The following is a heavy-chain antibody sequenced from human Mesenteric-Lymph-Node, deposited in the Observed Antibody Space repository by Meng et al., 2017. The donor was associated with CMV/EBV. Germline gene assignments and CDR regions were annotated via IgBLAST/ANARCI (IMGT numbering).Heavy chain of an antibody. CDR1: GGSTSSYY. Sequence: SETLSLTCTVSGGSTSSYYWSWIRQPPGKGLEWIGYIYYSGSTNYNPSLKSRVTISVDTSKNQFSLKLSSVTAADTAVYYCARGAVDSYDFWSGYYMYYFDYWGQGTLVTVSS. CDR3: ARGAVDSYDFWSGYYMYYFDY. CDR2: IYYSGST. V-gene: IGHV4-59*01. D-gene: IGHD3-3*01. J-gene: IGHJ4*02.